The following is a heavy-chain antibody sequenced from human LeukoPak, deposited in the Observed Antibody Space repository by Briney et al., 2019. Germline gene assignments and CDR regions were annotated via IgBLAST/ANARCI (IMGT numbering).Heavy chain of an antibody. Sequence: GGSLRLSCAASGFTFSSYAMSWVRQAPGKGLEWVSLISGSGASTYYADSVKGQFTISRDNSKNTLYLQMNSLRAEDTAVYYCAKGSSGWYSHVDYWGQGTLVTVSS. CDR2: ISGSGAST. V-gene: IGHV3-23*01. CDR3: AKGSSGWYSHVDY. CDR1: GFTFSSYA. J-gene: IGHJ4*02. D-gene: IGHD6-19*01.